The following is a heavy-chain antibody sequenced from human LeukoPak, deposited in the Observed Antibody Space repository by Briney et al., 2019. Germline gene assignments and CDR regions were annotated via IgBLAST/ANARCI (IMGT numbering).Heavy chain of an antibody. CDR3: AREGADWLLYNDAFDI. D-gene: IGHD3/OR15-3a*01. CDR2: IKQDGSEK. J-gene: IGHJ3*02. Sequence: PGGSLRLSCAAPGFTFSSYWMSWVRQAPGKGLEWVANIKQDGSEKYYVDSVKGRFTISRDNAKNSLYLQMNSLRAEDTAVYYCAREGADWLLYNDAFDIWGQGTMVTVSS. CDR1: GFTFSSYW. V-gene: IGHV3-7*03.